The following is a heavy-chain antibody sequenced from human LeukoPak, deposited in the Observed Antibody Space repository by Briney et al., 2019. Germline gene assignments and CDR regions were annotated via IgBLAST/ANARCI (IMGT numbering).Heavy chain of an antibody. D-gene: IGHD2-21*01. Sequence: ASVKVSCKASGYTFTSYGISWVRQAPGQGLEWMGWISANNGNTNYAQKLQGRVTMTTDTSTSTAYMELRSLRSDDTAVYYCARGLLQYYYYYGMDVWGQGTTVTVSS. CDR3: ARGLLQYYYYYGMDV. J-gene: IGHJ6*02. V-gene: IGHV1-18*01. CDR2: ISANNGNT. CDR1: GYTFTSYG.